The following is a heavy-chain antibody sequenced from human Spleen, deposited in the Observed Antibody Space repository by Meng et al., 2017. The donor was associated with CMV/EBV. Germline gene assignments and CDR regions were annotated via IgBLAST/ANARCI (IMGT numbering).Heavy chain of an antibody. J-gene: IGHJ5*02. V-gene: IGHV1-69*05. CDR2: SIPILGTA. D-gene: IGHD5/OR15-5a*01. CDR3: ARVVYAPPRGFDL. CDR1: GGTISRYA. Sequence: KDSGGTISRYAISWVRQAPGQGLEWMGGSIPILGTANYAQKFQGRVTMSTDESTSTAHMDLRSLKSEDTAVYYCARVVYAPPRGFDLWGQGTLVTVSS.